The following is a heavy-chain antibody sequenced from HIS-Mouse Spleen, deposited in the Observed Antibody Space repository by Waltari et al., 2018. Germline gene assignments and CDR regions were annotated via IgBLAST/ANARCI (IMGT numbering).Heavy chain of an antibody. J-gene: IGHJ2*01. CDR2: IYYSGST. CDR3: AREIPYSSSWYDWYFDL. CDR1: GCPFSSVTYS. V-gene: IGHV4-39*07. D-gene: IGHD6-13*01. Sequence: QLQLQESGAGLVKPSEPLSLTCTVSGCPFSSVTYSLGWIRQPPGKGLEWIGSIYYSGSTYYNPSLKSRVTISVDTSKNQFSLKLSSVTAADTAVYYCAREIPYSSSWYDWYFDLWGRGTLVTVSS.